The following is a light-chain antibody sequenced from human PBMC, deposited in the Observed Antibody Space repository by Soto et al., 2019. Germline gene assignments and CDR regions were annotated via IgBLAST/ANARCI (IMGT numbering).Light chain of an antibody. V-gene: IGLV1-44*01. J-gene: IGLJ2*01. CDR3: AAWDDSLNGVV. Sequence: QSVLTQPPSASGTPGQRVTISCSGSSSNIGSKTVNWYQQLPGTAPKLLIYSNNQRPSGVPDRFSGSKSGTSASLAISGLHSEDEADYYCAAWDDSLNGVVFGGGTKLTV. CDR1: SSNIGSKT. CDR2: SNN.